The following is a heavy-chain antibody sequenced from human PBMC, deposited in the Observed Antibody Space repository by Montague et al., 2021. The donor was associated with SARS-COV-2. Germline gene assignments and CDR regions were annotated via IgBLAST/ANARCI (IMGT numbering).Heavy chain of an antibody. CDR1: GGSISSGGYY. J-gene: IGHJ3*02. D-gene: IGHD3-22*01. CDR3: ARDPRYDSSGYYLGSAFDI. Sequence: TLSLTCTVSGGSISSGGYYWSWIRQHPGKGLEWIGYIYYSGSTYYNPSLKSRVTISVGTSKNQFSLKLSSVTAADTAVYYCARDPRYDSSGYYLGSAFDIWGQGTLVTVSS. CDR2: IYYSGST. V-gene: IGHV4-31*03.